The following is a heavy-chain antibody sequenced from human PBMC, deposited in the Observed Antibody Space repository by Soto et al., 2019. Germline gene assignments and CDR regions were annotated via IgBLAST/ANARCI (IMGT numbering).Heavy chain of an antibody. V-gene: IGHV1-69*02. CDR2: IIPILGIA. J-gene: IGHJ5*02. CDR3: ARGKDCSTTTCYSPNLFDP. Sequence: SVKVSCTDSGGTFSSSTFDWVRQAPGQGLEWMGRIIPILGIANYAQKFQGRVTITADIFTSTAYMALSSLRSDDTAVYYCARGKDCSTTTCYSPNLFDPWGQGTLVTVSS. D-gene: IGHD2-2*01. CDR1: GGTFSSST.